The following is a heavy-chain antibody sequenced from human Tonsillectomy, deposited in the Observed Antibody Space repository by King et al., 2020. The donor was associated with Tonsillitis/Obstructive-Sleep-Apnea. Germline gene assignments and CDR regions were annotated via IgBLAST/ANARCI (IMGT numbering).Heavy chain of an antibody. CDR1: GYTFINYG. J-gene: IGHJ4*02. CDR3: ARDSMSHYYDSSAYYTFNF. V-gene: IGHV1-18*01. Sequence: VQLVESGAEVKKPGASVKVSCKASGYTFINYGISWVRQAPGQGLEWMAWISAHNGHTNYAQKFQGRVTMTTDASTSTAYMELRSLRSDDTAVYYCARDSMSHYYDSSAYYTFNFWGRGTLVTVSS. CDR2: ISAHNGHT. D-gene: IGHD3-22*01.